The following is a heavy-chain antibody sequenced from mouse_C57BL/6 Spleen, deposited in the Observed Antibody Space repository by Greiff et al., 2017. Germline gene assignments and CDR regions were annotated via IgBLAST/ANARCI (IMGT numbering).Heavy chain of an antibody. D-gene: IGHD1-1*01. CDR1: GYSFTGYY. V-gene: IGHV1-42*01. CDR2: INPSTGGT. Sequence: VQLQQSGPELVKPGASVKISCKASGYSFTGYYMNWVKQSPEKSLEWIGEINPSTGGTTYNQKFKAKATLTVDKSSSTAYMQLKSLTSEDSAVYYCARSTTVVAPFDDWGQGTTLTVSS. CDR3: ARSTTVVAPFDD. J-gene: IGHJ2*01.